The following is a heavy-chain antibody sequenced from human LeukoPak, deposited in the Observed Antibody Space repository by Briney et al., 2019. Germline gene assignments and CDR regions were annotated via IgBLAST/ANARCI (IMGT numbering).Heavy chain of an antibody. V-gene: IGHV3-23*01. CDR2: ISISGDRT. J-gene: IGHJ4*02. CDR1: GFAFSSHA. CDR3: ANEIRPNDY. D-gene: IGHD4-17*01. Sequence: PGGSLRLSCAASGFAFSSHAMTWVRQAPGKGLEWVSAISISGDRTYYADSVKGRFTISSDNSKNTLYLQMNTLRAEDTAVYYCANEIRPNDYWGQGTLVTVSS.